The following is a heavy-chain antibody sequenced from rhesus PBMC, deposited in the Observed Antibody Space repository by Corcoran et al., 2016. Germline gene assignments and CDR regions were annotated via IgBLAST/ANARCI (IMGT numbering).Heavy chain of an antibody. CDR3: ARGRGAAGRSYYFDY. D-gene: IGHD6-13*01. J-gene: IGHJ4*01. CDR1: GGSISDSYY. V-gene: IGHV4-106*01. Sequence: QVQLQESGPGLVKPSETLSLTCAVSGGSISDSYYWSWIRQPPGKGLEWIGYIYGSGGSTYDNPSLKSRVTISTDTSKNQFSLKLSSVTAADTAVYYCARGRGAAGRSYYFDYWGQGVLVTVSS. CDR2: IYGSGGST.